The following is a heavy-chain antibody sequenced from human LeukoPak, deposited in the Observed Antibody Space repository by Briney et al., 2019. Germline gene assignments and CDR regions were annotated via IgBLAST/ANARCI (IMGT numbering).Heavy chain of an antibody. J-gene: IGHJ4*02. CDR3: AKVSWANYFDY. D-gene: IGHD6-13*01. V-gene: IGHV3-23*01. CDR2: ISGSGGNT. Sequence: GGSLRLSCAASGFSFSSYAMSWVRQAPGKGLEWVSAISGSGGNTYYADSVRGRFTISRDNSKNTLYLQMNSLRAEDTAIYYCAKVSWANYFDYWAREPWSPSPQ. CDR1: GFSFSSYA.